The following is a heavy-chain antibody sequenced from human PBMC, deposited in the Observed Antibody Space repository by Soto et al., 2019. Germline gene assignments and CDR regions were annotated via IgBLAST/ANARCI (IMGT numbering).Heavy chain of an antibody. CDR2: IYYSGST. D-gene: IGHD3-16*01. J-gene: IGHJ4*02. Sequence: QLQLQESGPGLVKPSETLSLTCTVSGGSIRSSSYYWGWIRQPPGKGLEWIGSIYYSGSTYYNPSLKSRVTRSVDTSKNQVSLKLSSVTAADTAVYYCARHPYHPSRRFDYWGQGTLVTVSS. CDR1: GGSIRSSSYY. V-gene: IGHV4-39*01. CDR3: ARHPYHPSRRFDY.